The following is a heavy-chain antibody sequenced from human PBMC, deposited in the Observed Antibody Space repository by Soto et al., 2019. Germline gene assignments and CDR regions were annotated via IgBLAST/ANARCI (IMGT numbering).Heavy chain of an antibody. D-gene: IGHD3-3*01. CDR1: GYTFTSYD. CDR2: MNPNSGNT. V-gene: IGHV1-8*03. CDR3: ASPVTIFGVARYYYYYGMDV. Sequence: ASVKVSCKASGYTFTSYDINCVRQATGQGLEWMGWMNPNSGNTGYAQKFQGRVTITADESTSTAYMELSSLRSEDTAVYYCASPVTIFGVARYYYYYGMDVWGQGTTVTAP. J-gene: IGHJ6*02.